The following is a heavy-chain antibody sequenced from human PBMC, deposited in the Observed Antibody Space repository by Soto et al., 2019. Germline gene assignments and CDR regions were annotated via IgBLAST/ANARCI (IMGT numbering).Heavy chain of an antibody. CDR2: IYYSGST. J-gene: IGHJ4*02. D-gene: IGHD3-16*01. V-gene: IGHV4-61*01. Sequence: PLEILSLTCTVSGGSVSSGSYYWSWIRQPPGKGLEWIGYIYYSGSTNYNPSLKSRVTISVDTSKNQFSLKLSSVTAADTAVYYCARVEAGLWGSPLHYYFDYWGQGTLVTVSS. CDR1: GGSVSSGSYY. CDR3: ARVEAGLWGSPLHYYFDY.